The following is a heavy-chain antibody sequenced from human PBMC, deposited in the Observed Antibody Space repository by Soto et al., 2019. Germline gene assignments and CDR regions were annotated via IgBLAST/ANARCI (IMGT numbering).Heavy chain of an antibody. CDR3: AREQSGYDS. CDR2: IYYTGNT. Sequence: QVQLQESGPELVKPSQTLSLTCTVSGGSISSNGHYWTWIRQHPGKGLEWIAYIYYTGNTYYNPFIKSRLSISIDTSMNQFSLNLRSVTAADTAVYYCAREQSGYDSWGQGTLVTVSS. CDR1: GGSISSNGHY. D-gene: IGHD3-10*01. J-gene: IGHJ4*02. V-gene: IGHV4-31*03.